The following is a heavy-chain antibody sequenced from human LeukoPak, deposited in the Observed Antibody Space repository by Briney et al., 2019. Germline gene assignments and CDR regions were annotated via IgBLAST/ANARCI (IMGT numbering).Heavy chain of an antibody. V-gene: IGHV4-4*07. J-gene: IGHJ4*02. CDR3: ARDTGYYGSGGFDY. CDR1: GGSISSYY. CDR2: IYSSGST. D-gene: IGHD3-10*01. Sequence: SETLSLTCTVSGGSISSYYWSWIRQPAGKGLEWIGRIYSSGSTNYNPSLKSRVTMSLDTSKNQFSLKLSSVTAADTAVYYCARDTGYYGSGGFDYWGQGTLVTVSS.